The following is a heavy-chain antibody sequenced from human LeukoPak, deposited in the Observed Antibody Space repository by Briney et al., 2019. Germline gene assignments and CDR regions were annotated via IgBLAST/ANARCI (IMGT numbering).Heavy chain of an antibody. CDR1: GFTFSSYA. D-gene: IGHD2-2*01. CDR2: ISGSGGST. CDR3: AKDSPIVVVPAAYGMDV. Sequence: GGSLRLSCAASGFTFSSYAMSWVRQAPGKGLEWVSAISGSGGSTYYADSVKGRFTISRDNSKNTLYLQMNSLRAEDTAVYYCAKDSPIVVVPAAYGMDVWGQGTTVTVSS. J-gene: IGHJ6*02. V-gene: IGHV3-23*01.